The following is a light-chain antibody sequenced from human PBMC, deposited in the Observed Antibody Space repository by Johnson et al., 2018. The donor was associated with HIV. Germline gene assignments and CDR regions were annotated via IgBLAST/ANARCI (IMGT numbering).Light chain of an antibody. CDR1: SSNIGNNY. CDR3: GTWDSSLSAEV. Sequence: QSVLSQPPSVSAAPGQKVTISCSGSSSNIGNNYVSWYQQLPGTAPKLLIYDNNKRPSGIPDRFSGSKSGTSATLGITGLQTGDEVDYYCGTWDSSLSAEVFGTGTKVTVL. CDR2: DNN. J-gene: IGLJ1*01. V-gene: IGLV1-51*01.